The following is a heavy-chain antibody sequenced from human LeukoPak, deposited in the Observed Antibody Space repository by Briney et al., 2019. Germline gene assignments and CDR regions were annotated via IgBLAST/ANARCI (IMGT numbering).Heavy chain of an antibody. D-gene: IGHD1-26*01. CDR1: GGSISSYY. J-gene: IGHJ2*01. CDR2: IYYSGST. Sequence: SETLSLTCTVSGGSISSYYWSWIRQPPGKGLEWIGYIYYSGSTNYNPSLKSRVTIPVDTSKNQFSLKLSSVTAADTAVYYCARSTAEGGSYYWYFDLWGRGTLVTVSS. V-gene: IGHV4-59*01. CDR3: ARSTAEGGSYYWYFDL.